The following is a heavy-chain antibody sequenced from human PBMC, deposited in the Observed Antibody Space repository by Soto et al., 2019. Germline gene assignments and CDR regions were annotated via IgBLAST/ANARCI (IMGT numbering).Heavy chain of an antibody. Sequence: GGSLRLSCAASGFTFSSYAMSWVRQAPGKGLEWVSAISGSGGSTYYADSVKGRFTISRDNSKNTLYLQMNSLRAEDTAVYYCAKVRRRSITMVRGVITFDYWGQGTLVTVSS. CDR3: AKVRRRSITMVRGVITFDY. D-gene: IGHD3-10*01. V-gene: IGHV3-23*01. J-gene: IGHJ4*02. CDR2: ISGSGGST. CDR1: GFTFSSYA.